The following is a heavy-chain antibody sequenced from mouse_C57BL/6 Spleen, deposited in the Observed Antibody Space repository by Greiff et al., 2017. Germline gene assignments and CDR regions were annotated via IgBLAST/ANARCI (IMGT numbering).Heavy chain of an antibody. CDR1: GFSLTSYG. V-gene: IGHV2-4*01. J-gene: IGHJ4*01. Sequence: QVHVKQSGPGLVQPSQSLSITCTVSGFSLTSYGVHWVRQPPGKGLEWLGVIWSGGSTDYNAAFISRLSISKDNSKSQVFFKMNSLQADDTAIYYCAKKGGYYDAMDDWGQGTSVTVSS. CDR3: AKKGGYYDAMDD. D-gene: IGHD2-2*01. CDR2: IWSGGST.